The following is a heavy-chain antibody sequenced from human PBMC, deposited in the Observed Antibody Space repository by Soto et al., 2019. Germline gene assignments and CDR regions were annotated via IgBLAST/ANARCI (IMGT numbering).Heavy chain of an antibody. V-gene: IGHV4-38-2*01. D-gene: IGHD3-22*01. J-gene: IGHJ5*02. CDR2: IYHSGST. CDR1: GYSISSGYY. CDR3: ARVTTWFDP. Sequence: SLTCAVSGYSISSGYYWGWIRQPPGKGLEWIGSIYHSGSTYYNPSLKSRVTISVDTSKNQFSLKLSSVTAADTAVYYCARVTTWFDPWGQGTLVTVSS.